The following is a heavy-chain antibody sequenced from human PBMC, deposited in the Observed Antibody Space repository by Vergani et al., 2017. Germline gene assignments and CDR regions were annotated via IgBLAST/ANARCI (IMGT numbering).Heavy chain of an antibody. CDR3: AKAVRYSGSQGYYYYGMDV. CDR1: GYSFTSYW. V-gene: IGHV5-10-1*03. Sequence: EVQLVQSGAEVKKPGGSLRISCKGSGYSFTSYWISWVRQMPGKGLEWMGRIDPSDSYTNYSPSFQGHVTISADKSISTAYLQWSSLKASDTAMYYCAKAVRYSGSQGYYYYGMDVWGQGTTVTVSS. D-gene: IGHD1-26*01. J-gene: IGHJ6*02. CDR2: IDPSDSYT.